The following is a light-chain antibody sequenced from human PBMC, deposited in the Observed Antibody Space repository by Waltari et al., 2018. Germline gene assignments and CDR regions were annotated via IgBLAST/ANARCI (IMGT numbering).Light chain of an antibody. V-gene: IGKV3-15*01. J-gene: IGKJ3*01. CDR3: QQYNNWPLGFT. Sequence: EIVMTQSPATLSVSPGERATLSCRASQSVSSNLAWYQQKPGQAPRLLIYGASTRATGIPARFSGSVSGTEFTLTISSLQSEDFAVYYCQQYNNWPLGFTFGPGTKVDIK. CDR1: QSVSSN. CDR2: GAS.